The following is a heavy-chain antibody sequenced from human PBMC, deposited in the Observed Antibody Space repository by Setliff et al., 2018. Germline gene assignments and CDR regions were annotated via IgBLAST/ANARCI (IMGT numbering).Heavy chain of an antibody. V-gene: IGHV3-15*01. CDR2: VRSNSVGGTT. D-gene: IGHD5-12*01. CDR1: GFTFSFHS. CDR3: TTDSWQ. Sequence: GSLRLSCVASGFTFSFHSLNWVRQAPGKGLEWVGRVRSNSVGGTTEYGAPVKGRFSVSRDDSKNTVYLQMNSLKTEDTAVYYCTTDSWQWGQGTLVTVSS. J-gene: IGHJ4*02.